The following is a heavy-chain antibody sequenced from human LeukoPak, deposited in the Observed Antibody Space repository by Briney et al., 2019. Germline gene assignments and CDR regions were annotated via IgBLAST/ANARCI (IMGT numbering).Heavy chain of an antibody. Sequence: PGGSLRLSCAASVCTFSSYSMSWVRQAPGKGLEWVSAISGSGGRTYYADSVKGRFTISRDNSKNTLYLQMKSLRAEDTAVYYCAKGAQLEFDYWGQGTLVTVSS. J-gene: IGHJ4*02. CDR1: VCTFSSYS. CDR2: ISGSGGRT. V-gene: IGHV3-23*01. CDR3: AKGAQLEFDY. D-gene: IGHD6-6*01.